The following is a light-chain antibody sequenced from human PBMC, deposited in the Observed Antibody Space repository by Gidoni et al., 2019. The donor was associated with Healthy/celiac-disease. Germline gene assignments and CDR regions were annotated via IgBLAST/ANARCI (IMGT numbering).Light chain of an antibody. J-gene: IGLJ3*02. CDR2: CNS. V-gene: IGLV1-40*01. CDR3: QSYDSSLLWV. CDR1: SSNIGAGYD. Sequence: QSVMPQPPSVSGVPGQRVTIPCTESSSNIGAGYDVHWYQQLPGTAPKLLINCNSNRPSGVPDRFSGSKSGTSASLAITGLQAEDEADYYCQSYDSSLLWVFGGGTKRTVL.